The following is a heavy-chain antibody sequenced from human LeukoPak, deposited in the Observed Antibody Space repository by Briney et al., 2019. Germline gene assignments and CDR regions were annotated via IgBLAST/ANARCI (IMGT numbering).Heavy chain of an antibody. CDR1: GFTFSSYS. J-gene: IGHJ5*02. Sequence: KSGRSLRLSCAASGFTFSSYSMNWVRQAPGKGLECVSSITSSSSHIYYADSVKGRFTISRDNAKNSLFLQMNSLRAEDTAIYYCARQERYCSSISCLDPWGQGTLVTVSS. D-gene: IGHD2-2*01. CDR2: ITSSSSHI. V-gene: IGHV3-21*01. CDR3: ARQERYCSSISCLDP.